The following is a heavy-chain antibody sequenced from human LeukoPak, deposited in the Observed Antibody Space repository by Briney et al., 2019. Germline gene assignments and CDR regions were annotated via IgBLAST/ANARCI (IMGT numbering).Heavy chain of an antibody. V-gene: IGHV1-3*01. D-gene: IGHD6-13*01. CDR2: INAGNGNT. J-gene: IGHJ4*02. Sequence: ASVKVSCKASGYTFTSYAMHWVRQAPGQRLEWMGWINAGNGNTKYSQKFQGRVTTTRDTSASTAYMELSSLRSEDTAVYYCASEAAAGKPYFDYWGQGTLVTVSS. CDR1: GYTFTSYA. CDR3: ASEAAAGKPYFDY.